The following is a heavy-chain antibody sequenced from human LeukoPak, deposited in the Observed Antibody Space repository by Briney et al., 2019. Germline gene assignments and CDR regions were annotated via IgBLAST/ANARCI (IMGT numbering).Heavy chain of an antibody. D-gene: IGHD5-12*01. V-gene: IGHV3-23*01. CDR3: ARGRGIVATIYYYYYGMDV. Sequence: GGSLRLSCAASGFTFSNYAMGWVRQAPGKGLEWVSGISGSDYAYYTDSVKGRFTISRDNSKNTLYLQMNTLRAEDTAVYYCARGRGIVATIYYYYYGMDVWGQGTTVTVSS. CDR1: GFTFSNYA. J-gene: IGHJ6*02. CDR2: ISGSDYA.